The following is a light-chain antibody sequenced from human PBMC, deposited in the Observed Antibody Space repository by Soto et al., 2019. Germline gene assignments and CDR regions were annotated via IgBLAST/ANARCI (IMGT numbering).Light chain of an antibody. CDR2: AAS. J-gene: IGKJ5*01. CDR1: QSINRR. CDR3: QQLNSYPIT. V-gene: IGKV1-5*01. Sequence: DIQVTQSPSTLSASVGDRVTITCRASQSINRRLAWYQQRPGKAPKLLIYAASTLQSGVPSRFSGSGSGTEFTLTISSLQPEDFATYYCQQLNSYPITFGQGTRLEIK.